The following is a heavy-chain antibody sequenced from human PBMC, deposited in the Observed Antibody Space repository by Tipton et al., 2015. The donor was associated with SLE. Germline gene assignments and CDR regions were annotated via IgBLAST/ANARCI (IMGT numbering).Heavy chain of an antibody. CDR1: GGSFSGYY. CDR2: INHSGST. CDR3: ARGYKYYYGSALGY. J-gene: IGHJ4*02. D-gene: IGHD3-10*01. V-gene: IGHV4-34*01. Sequence: TLSLTCAVYGGSFSGYYWSWIRQPPWKGLEWIGEINHSGSTNYNPSLKSRVTISVDTSKNQFSLKLSSVTAADTAVYYCARGYKYYYGSALGYWGQGTLVTVSS.